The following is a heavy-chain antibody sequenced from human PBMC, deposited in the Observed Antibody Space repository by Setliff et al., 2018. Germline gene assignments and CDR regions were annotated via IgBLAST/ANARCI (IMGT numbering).Heavy chain of an antibody. V-gene: IGHV1-18*01. Sequence: GASVKVSCTASGYTFTSSGISWVRQAPGQGLEWMGWISAYNGNTNYAQKLQGRVTMTTDTSTSTAYMELSSLRSEDTAVYYCARDSRGLVPAAIEGSSYYYGMDVWGQGTTVTVSS. J-gene: IGHJ6*02. D-gene: IGHD2-2*02. CDR2: ISAYNGNT. CDR1: GYTFTSSG. CDR3: ARDSRGLVPAAIEGSSYYYGMDV.